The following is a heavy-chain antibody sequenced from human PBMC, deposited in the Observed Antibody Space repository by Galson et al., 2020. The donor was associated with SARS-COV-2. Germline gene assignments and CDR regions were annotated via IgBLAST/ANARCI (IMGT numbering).Heavy chain of an antibody. CDR3: SRDQEVRGVSGLVWFNGFDP. CDR1: GFTFSHYG. Sequence: GESLKISCAASGFTFSHYGMDWVRQAPGKGLEWVARISYDGSKKNYADSVKGRFTISRDNSKNTLDLQMNSLRAEDTAVYYCSRDQEVRGVSGLVWFNGFDPWGQGTLVTVSS. V-gene: IGHV3-30*03. D-gene: IGHD3-10*01. J-gene: IGHJ5*02. CDR2: ISYDGSKK.